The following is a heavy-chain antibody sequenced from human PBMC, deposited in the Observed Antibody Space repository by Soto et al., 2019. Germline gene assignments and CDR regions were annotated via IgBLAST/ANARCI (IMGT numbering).Heavy chain of an antibody. CDR1: GFTFSSYG. D-gene: IGHD1-1*01. Sequence: AGGSLRLSCAASGFTFSSYGMHWVRQAPGKGLEWVAVISYDGSNKYYADSVKGRFTISRDNSKNTLYLQMNSLRAEDTAVYYCARGTLGYYYYYGMDVWGQGTTVTVSS. CDR2: ISYDGSNK. CDR3: ARGTLGYYYYYGMDV. V-gene: IGHV3-30*03. J-gene: IGHJ6*02.